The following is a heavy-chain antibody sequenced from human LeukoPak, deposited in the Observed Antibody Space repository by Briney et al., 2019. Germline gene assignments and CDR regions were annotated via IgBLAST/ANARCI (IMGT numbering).Heavy chain of an antibody. CDR3: AKGRATGPGRYVGAFDI. CDR2: ISGSGGST. CDR1: GFTFSSYA. Sequence: PGGSLRLSCAASGFTFSSYAMSWVRQAPGKGLEWVSAISGSGGSTYYADSVKGRFTISRDNSKNTLYLQMNSLRAEDTAVYYCAKGRATGPGRYVGAFDIWGQGTMVTVSS. J-gene: IGHJ3*02. D-gene: IGHD6-19*01. V-gene: IGHV3-23*01.